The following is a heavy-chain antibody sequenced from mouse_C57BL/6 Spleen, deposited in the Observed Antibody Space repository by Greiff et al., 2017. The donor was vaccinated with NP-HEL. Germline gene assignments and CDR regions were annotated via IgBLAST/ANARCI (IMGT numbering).Heavy chain of an antibody. J-gene: IGHJ4*01. D-gene: IGHD2-4*01. Sequence: VQLQQSGPELVKPGASVKISCKASGYTFTDYYMNWVKQSHGKSLEWIGDINPNNGGTSYNQKFKGKATLTVDKSSSTAYMELRSLTSEDSAVYYCARWARSDYDYDGYAMDYWGQGTSVTVSS. CDR1: GYTFTDYY. CDR2: INPNNGGT. CDR3: ARWARSDYDYDGYAMDY. V-gene: IGHV1-26*01.